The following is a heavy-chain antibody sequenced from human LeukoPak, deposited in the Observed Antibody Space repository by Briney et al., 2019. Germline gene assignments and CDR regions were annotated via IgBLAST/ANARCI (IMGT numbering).Heavy chain of an antibody. D-gene: IGHD3-22*01. V-gene: IGHV4-38-2*02. CDR3: ARSRRPYYYDSSGYRPRGYFDY. CDR1: GYSISSGYY. CDR2: VYHSGST. J-gene: IGHJ4*02. Sequence: SETLSLTCTVSGYSISSGYYWGWIRQPPGKGLEWIGSVYHSGSTYYNPSLKSRVTISVDTSKNQFSLKLSSVTAADTAVYYCARSRRPYYYDSSGYRPRGYFDYWGQGTLVTVSS.